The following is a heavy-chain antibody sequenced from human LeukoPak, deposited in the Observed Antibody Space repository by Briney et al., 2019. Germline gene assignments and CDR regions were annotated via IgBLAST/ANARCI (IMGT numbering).Heavy chain of an antibody. J-gene: IGHJ4*02. CDR1: GFTFSSYA. CDR2: ISGSGGST. CDR3: AKAAGVGATGVFTNFDY. V-gene: IGHV3-23*01. D-gene: IGHD1-26*01. Sequence: QPGGSLRLSCTASGFTFSSYAMSWVRQAPGKGLEWVSAISGSGGSTYYADSVKGRFTISRDNSKNTLYLQMNSLRAEDTAVYYCAKAAGVGATGVFTNFDYWGQGTLVTVSS.